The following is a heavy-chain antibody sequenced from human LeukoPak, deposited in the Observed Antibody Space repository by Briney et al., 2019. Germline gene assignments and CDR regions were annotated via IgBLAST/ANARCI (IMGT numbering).Heavy chain of an antibody. CDR1: GYTLTELS. V-gene: IGHV1-24*01. D-gene: IGHD3-10*01. CDR2: FDPEDGET. CDR3: ATAGGSGQNYYFDY. Sequence: VASVKVSCKVSGYTLTELSMHWVRQAPGKGLEWMGGFDPEDGETIYAQKFQGGVTMTEDTSTDTAYMELSSLRSEDTAVYYCATAGGSGQNYYFDYWGQGTLVTVSS. J-gene: IGHJ4*02.